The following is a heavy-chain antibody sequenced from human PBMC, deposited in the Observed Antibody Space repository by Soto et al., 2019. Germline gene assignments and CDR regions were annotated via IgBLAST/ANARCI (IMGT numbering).Heavy chain of an antibody. J-gene: IGHJ3*02. Sequence: GGSLRLSCAASGFTFSSYSMNWVRQAPGKGLEWVSYISSSSSTIYYADSVKGRFTISRDKAKNSLYLQMNSLRAEDTAVYYCARDSPHPNDYGGYDAFDIWGQGTMVTVSS. D-gene: IGHD4-17*01. CDR3: ARDSPHPNDYGGYDAFDI. CDR2: ISSSSSTI. CDR1: GFTFSSYS. V-gene: IGHV3-48*01.